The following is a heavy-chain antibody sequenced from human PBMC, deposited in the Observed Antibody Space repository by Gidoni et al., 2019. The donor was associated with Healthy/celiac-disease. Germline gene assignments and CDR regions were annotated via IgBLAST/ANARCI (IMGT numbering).Heavy chain of an antibody. CDR3: ARDSGMDDILTGYYDAFDI. D-gene: IGHD3-9*01. V-gene: IGHV1-69*06. Sequence: QVQLVQSGAEVKKPGSSVKVSCKASGGTFSSYASSWVRQAPGHGLEWMGGIIPIFGTANYAQKFQGRVTITADKSTSTAYMELSSLRSEDTAVYYCARDSGMDDILTGYYDAFDIWGQGTMVTVSS. CDR2: IIPIFGTA. CDR1: GGTFSSYA. J-gene: IGHJ3*02.